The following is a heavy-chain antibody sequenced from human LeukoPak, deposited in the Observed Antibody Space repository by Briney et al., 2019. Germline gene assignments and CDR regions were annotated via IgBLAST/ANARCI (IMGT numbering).Heavy chain of an antibody. J-gene: IGHJ3*02. Sequence: ESGPTLVNPTQTLTLTCTFSGFSLSTSGMCVSWIRQPPGKALEWLARIDWDDDKYYSTSLKSRLTITKDTSKNQVVPTMTNMDPVDTATYYCAHSEDTAMVHDAFDIWGQGTMVTVSS. CDR1: GFSLSTSGMC. CDR3: AHSEDTAMVHDAFDI. D-gene: IGHD5-18*01. CDR2: IDWDDDK. V-gene: IGHV2-70*12.